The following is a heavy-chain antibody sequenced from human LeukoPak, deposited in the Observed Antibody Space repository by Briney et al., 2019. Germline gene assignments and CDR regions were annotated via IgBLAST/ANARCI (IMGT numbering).Heavy chain of an antibody. CDR2: IYHSGST. D-gene: IGHD2-21*02. V-gene: IGHV4-30-2*01. Sequence: SSQTLSLTCAGSGGSISSGGYSWSWLRQPPGKGLEWIGYIYHSGSTYYNPSLKSRVTISVDRSKNQFSLKLSSVTAADTAVYYCARLDHCGGDCYLFDYWGQGTLVTVSS. J-gene: IGHJ4*02. CDR1: GGSISSGGYS. CDR3: ARLDHCGGDCYLFDY.